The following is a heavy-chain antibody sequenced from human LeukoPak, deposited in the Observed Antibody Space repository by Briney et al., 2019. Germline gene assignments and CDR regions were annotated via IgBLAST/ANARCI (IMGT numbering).Heavy chain of an antibody. CDR3: AKDSGTVVTTTWFDP. V-gene: IGHV3-23*01. CDR1: GFTSSTYA. CDR2: ISGSGGRT. D-gene: IGHD4-23*01. J-gene: IGHJ5*02. Sequence: GGSLRPSCAASGFTSSTYAMSWGRRAPSTGLEQLSAISGSGGRTYYADSVKGRFTISRDNSKNTLYLQMNSLRAEDTAVYYCAKDSGTVVTTTWFDPWGQGTLVTVSS.